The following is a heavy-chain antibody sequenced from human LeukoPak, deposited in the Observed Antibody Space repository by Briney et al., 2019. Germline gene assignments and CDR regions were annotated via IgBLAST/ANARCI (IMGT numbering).Heavy chain of an antibody. CDR2: IYYSGST. V-gene: IGHV4-30-4*01. D-gene: IGHD3-3*01. CDR1: GASINGDDFF. CDR3: ARENFYDPRGYFHL. J-gene: IGHJ2*01. Sequence: SETLSLTCSVSGASINGDDFFWGWIRQPPVKGLEWIGNIYYSGSTYYNPSLERRISISMDASKNQFSLKLNSVTAADTAVYFCARENFYDPRGYFHLWGRGTLVSVSS.